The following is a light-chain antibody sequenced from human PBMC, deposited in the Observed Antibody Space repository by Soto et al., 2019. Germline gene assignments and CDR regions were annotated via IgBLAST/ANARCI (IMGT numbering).Light chain of an antibody. J-gene: IGKJ1*01. CDR1: QGINSY. CDR2: VAS. V-gene: IGKV1-9*01. CDR3: QHLHSYPWT. Sequence: DIQLTQSPSFLSASVGDRITITCRASQGINSYLAWYQQKPGKAPNLLIYVASTLQSGVPSRFSGSGFGTEFTLTISSLQPEDFATYYCQHLHSYPWTFGQGTKVEIK.